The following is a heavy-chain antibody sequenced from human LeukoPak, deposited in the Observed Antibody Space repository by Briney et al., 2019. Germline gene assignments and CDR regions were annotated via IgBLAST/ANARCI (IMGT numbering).Heavy chain of an antibody. Sequence: SETLSLTCTVSGASISTTNYYWGWIRQPPGKGLEWIGSIYYTGSTYYNPSLKSRVTISVDTSKNQFSLKLSSVTAADTAVYYCARLHYGGNYGYYYYYMDVWGKGTTVTISS. CDR1: GASISTTNYY. J-gene: IGHJ6*03. CDR2: IYYTGST. CDR3: ARLHYGGNYGYYYYYMDV. D-gene: IGHD4-23*01. V-gene: IGHV4-39*01.